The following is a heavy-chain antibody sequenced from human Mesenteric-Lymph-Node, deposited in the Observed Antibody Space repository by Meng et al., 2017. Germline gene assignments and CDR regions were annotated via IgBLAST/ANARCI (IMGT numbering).Heavy chain of an antibody. J-gene: IGHJ4*02. D-gene: IGHD3-22*01. CDR1: GFTFSSYA. Sequence: GGSLRLSCAASGFTFSSYAMSWVRQAPGKGLEWVSAISGSGGSTYYADSVKGRFTISRDNSKNTLYLQMSSLRAEDTAVYYCAKPYYYDSSGYPDYWGQGTLVTVSS. CDR3: AKPYYYDSSGYPDY. CDR2: ISGSGGST. V-gene: IGHV3-23*01.